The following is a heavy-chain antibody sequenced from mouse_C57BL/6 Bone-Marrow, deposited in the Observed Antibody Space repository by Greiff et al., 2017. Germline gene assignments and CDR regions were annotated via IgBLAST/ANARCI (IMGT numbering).Heavy chain of an antibody. V-gene: IGHV5-12*01. J-gene: IGHJ2*01. Sequence: EVMLVESGGGLVQPGGSLKLSCAASGFTFSDYYMYWVRQTPEKRLEWVAYISNGGGSTYYPDTVKGRFTISRDNAKNTLYLQMSRLKSEDTAMYYCARGGFPWYFDDWGQGTTLTVSS. CDR1: GFTFSDYY. CDR2: ISNGGGST. CDR3: ARGGFPWYFDD.